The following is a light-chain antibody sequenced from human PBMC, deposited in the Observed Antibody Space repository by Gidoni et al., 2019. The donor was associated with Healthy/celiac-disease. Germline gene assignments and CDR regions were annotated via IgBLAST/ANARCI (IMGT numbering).Light chain of an antibody. J-gene: IGLJ2*01. CDR3: QAWDSSTVAVV. CDR2: QDS. V-gene: IGLV3-1*01. CDR1: KLGDKY. Sequence: SSELTQPPSVSVSPGQTASITCSGDKLGDKYACWYQQKPGQSPVLVIYQDSKRPSGIPERFSGSNSGNTATLTISGTQAMDEADYYCQAWDSSTVAVVFGGGTKLTVL.